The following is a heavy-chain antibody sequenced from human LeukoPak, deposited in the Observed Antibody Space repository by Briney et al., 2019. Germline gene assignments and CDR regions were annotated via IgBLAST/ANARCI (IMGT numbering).Heavy chain of an antibody. V-gene: IGHV3-13*01. Sequence: GGSLRLSCAASGFTFSNYDMHWVRQAAGKGLEWVSGIGTAGDTYYPASVKGRFIISRENAKSSLYLQINSLSAGNTAVYYCASSPAYSSSWYAIDNWGQGTLVTVSS. J-gene: IGHJ4*02. CDR2: IGTAGDT. CDR3: ASSPAYSSSWYAIDN. CDR1: GFTFSNYD. D-gene: IGHD6-13*01.